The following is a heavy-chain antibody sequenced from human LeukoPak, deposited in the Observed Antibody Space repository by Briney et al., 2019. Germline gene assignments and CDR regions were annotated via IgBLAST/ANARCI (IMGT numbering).Heavy chain of an antibody. CDR1: GGSISSSSYY. CDR2: IYYSGST. CDR3: ARDRHSFAVVPAGIDPFDY. D-gene: IGHD2-2*01. J-gene: IGHJ4*02. V-gene: IGHV4-39*07. Sequence: SETLSLTCTVSGGSISSSSYYWGWIRQPPGKGLEWIGSIYYSGSTYYNPSLKSRVTISVDTSKNQFSLKLSSVTAADTAVYYCARDRHSFAVVPAGIDPFDYWGQGTLVTVSS.